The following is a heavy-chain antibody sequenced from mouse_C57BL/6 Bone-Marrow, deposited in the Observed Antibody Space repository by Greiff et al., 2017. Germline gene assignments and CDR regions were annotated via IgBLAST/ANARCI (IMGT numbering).Heavy chain of an antibody. Sequence: EVQLQQSGAELVRPGASVKLSCTASGFNIKDDYMHWVKQRPEQGLEWIGWIDPENGDTEYASKFQGKATITADTSSNTAYLQLSSLTSEDTAVYYCTTYYYGSRHAMDYWGQGTSVTVSS. CDR2: IDPENGDT. CDR1: GFNIKDDY. V-gene: IGHV14-4*01. D-gene: IGHD1-1*01. J-gene: IGHJ4*01. CDR3: TTYYYGSRHAMDY.